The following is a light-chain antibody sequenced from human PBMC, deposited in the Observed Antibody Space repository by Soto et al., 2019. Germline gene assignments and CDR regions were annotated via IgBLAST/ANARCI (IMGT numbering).Light chain of an antibody. J-gene: IGKJ1*01. CDR1: ETVTGKY. V-gene: IGKV3-20*01. Sequence: IVLTQSPGTLSLAPGGRATLSCRASETVTGKYLAWYQQKAGQAPRLLIFAASNRATGIPDRFSGSGSGTDFTLTISRLEPEDFAVYFCQHYSSPPQPFAQRTKADI. CDR3: QHYSSPPQP. CDR2: AAS.